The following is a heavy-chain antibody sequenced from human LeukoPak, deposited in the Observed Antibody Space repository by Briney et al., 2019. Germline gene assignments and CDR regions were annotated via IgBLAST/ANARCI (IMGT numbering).Heavy chain of an antibody. V-gene: IGHV3-74*01. CDR1: GFIFSRYW. D-gene: IGHD3-22*01. CDR3: ARETHYYDSSGYYSNTVSGGFDY. CDR2: INGDGSTL. J-gene: IGHJ4*02. Sequence: GGSLRLSCAASGFIFSRYWMHWVRQAPGKGLVWVSRINGDGSTLSYADSVKGRITISRDNAKNTLYLQMNSLRAEDTAVYYCARETHYYDSSGYYSNTVSGGFDYWGQGTLVTVSS.